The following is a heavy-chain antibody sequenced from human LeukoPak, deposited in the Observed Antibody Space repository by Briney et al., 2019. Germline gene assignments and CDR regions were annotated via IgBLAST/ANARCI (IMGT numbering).Heavy chain of an antibody. J-gene: IGHJ4*02. D-gene: IGHD6-19*01. CDR3: ARVRTYSSGWSYYFDY. V-gene: IGHV4-38-2*02. Sequence: PSETLSLTCTVSGYSISSGYYWGWIRQPPGKGLEWIGSIYHSGGTYYNPSLKSRVTMSVDTSKNQFSLKLSSVTAADTAVYYCARVRTYSSGWSYYFDYWGQGTLVTVSS. CDR1: GYSISSGYY. CDR2: IYHSGGT.